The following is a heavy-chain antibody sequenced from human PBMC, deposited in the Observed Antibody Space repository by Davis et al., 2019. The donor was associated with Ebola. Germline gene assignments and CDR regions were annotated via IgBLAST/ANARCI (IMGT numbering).Heavy chain of an antibody. CDR1: GFTFSSYA. CDR3: AKDFTIFSYGMDV. Sequence: GGSLRLSCAASGFTFSSYAMSWVRQAPGKGLEWVSLISGDGGSTYYADSVKGRFTISRDNSKNSLYLQMNSLRTEDTALYYCAKDFTIFSYGMDVWGQGTTVTVSS. V-gene: IGHV3-43*02. J-gene: IGHJ6*02. CDR2: ISGDGGST. D-gene: IGHD3-9*01.